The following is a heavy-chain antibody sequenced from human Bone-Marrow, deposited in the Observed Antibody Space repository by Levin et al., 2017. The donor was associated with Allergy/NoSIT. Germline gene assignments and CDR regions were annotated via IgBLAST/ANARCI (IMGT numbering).Heavy chain of an antibody. CDR1: GGPFSAYS. CDR2: VKHSGST. J-gene: IGHJ5*02. Sequence: PSETLSLTCAVYGGPFSAYSWSWLRQPPEKGLEWIGEVKHSGSTDYNPSLKSRVTMSLDTSKKQFSLQLRSVTAADTAVYYCARVPENWFDPWGQGTLVTVSS. CDR3: ARVPENWFDP. V-gene: IGHV4-34*01.